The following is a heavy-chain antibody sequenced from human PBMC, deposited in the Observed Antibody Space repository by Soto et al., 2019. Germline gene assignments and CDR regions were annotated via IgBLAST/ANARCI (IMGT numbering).Heavy chain of an antibody. J-gene: IGHJ6*02. CDR3: ARDGSSNAPGRGYYGMDV. V-gene: IGHV1-46*01. CDR1: GYTFTSYY. Sequence: ASVKVSCKASGYTFTSYYMHWARQAPGQGLEWMGIINPSGGSTSYAQKFQGRVTMTRDTSTSTVYMELSSLRSEDTAVYYCARDGSSNAPGRGYYGMDVWGQGTTVTVSS. CDR2: INPSGGST. D-gene: IGHD4-4*01.